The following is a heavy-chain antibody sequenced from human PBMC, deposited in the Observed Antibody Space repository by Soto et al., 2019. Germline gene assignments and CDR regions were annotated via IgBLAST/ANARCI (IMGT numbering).Heavy chain of an antibody. CDR3: AQGTYYYGPRWGMDV. V-gene: IGHV2-26*01. CDR2: IFSNDEK. CDR1: GFSLSNARMG. D-gene: IGHD3-10*01. J-gene: IGHJ6*02. Sequence: QVTLKESGPVLVKPTETLTLTCTVSGFSLSNARMGVSWIRQPPGKAREWLAHIFSNDEKSYSTSLKSRLTNSKDTSKSHVVLTKTNMDPVDTATYYCAQGTYYYGPRWGMDVWGQGTTVTVSS.